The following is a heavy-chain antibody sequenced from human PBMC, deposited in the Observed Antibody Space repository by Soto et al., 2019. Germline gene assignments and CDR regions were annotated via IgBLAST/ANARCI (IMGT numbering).Heavy chain of an antibody. CDR2: IQSGGPT. CDR3: ARDDVLCDGGRCYGVPLDF. CDR1: GFTVSSKY. V-gene: IGHV3-66*01. J-gene: IGHJ6*04. Sequence: PGGSLRLSCAASGFTVSSKYMSWVRQAPGKGLEWVSLIQSGGPTYYADSVKGRFTISRDTSENTLHLQMDSLRAEDTAVYYCARDDVLCDGGRCYGVPLDFPGKGTMVTVSS. D-gene: IGHD2-15*01.